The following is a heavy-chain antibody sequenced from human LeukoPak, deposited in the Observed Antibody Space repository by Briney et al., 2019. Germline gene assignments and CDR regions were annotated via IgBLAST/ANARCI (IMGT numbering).Heavy chain of an antibody. CDR2: LSGSGAGT. Sequence: GGSLRLSWAALGFHLSDFALGWVRQAPGGGLGGGATLSGSGAGTYYSASVQGRFTISRDNSKRTLFLQMNSLRAEDTDFYYCAKAELGVDTFFDYWGQGTLVTVSS. CDR3: AKAELGVDTFFDY. V-gene: IGHV3-23*01. D-gene: IGHD3-3*01. CDR1: GFHLSDFA. J-gene: IGHJ4*02.